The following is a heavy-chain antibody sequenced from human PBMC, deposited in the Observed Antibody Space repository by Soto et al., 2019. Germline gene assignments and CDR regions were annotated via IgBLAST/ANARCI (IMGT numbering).Heavy chain of an antibody. V-gene: IGHV1-8*01. CDR2: MNPGSGDT. CDR3: ARMETFGSLNWFDP. CDR1: GYSFTNND. Sequence: ASLNVSCKASGYSFTNNDVSWVRQATGQGLEWMGWMNPGSGDTGYAQKFQGRVTMTRDISIATAYMELSSLRSDDTAIYYCARMETFGSLNWFDPWGQGTLVTVSS. J-gene: IGHJ5*02. D-gene: IGHD3-16*01.